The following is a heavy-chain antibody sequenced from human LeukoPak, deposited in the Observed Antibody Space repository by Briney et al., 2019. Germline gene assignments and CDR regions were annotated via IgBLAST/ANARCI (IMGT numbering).Heavy chain of an antibody. CDR1: GFTFSSYA. Sequence: GGSLRLSCAASGFTFSSYAMHWVRQAPGKGLECVAVISYDGSNKYYADSVKGRFTISRDNSKNTLYLQMNSLRAEDTAVYYCARDRGSGYGPPDLDYWGQGTLVTVSS. J-gene: IGHJ4*02. D-gene: IGHD5-12*01. CDR3: ARDRGSGYGPPDLDY. V-gene: IGHV3-30*04. CDR2: ISYDGSNK.